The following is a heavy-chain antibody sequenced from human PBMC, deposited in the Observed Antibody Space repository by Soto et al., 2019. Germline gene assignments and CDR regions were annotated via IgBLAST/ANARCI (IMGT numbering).Heavy chain of an antibody. CDR3: ARAGAYSSANMDV. CDR2: TYSGGSS. D-gene: IGHD6-25*01. Sequence: EVQLVESGGGLVQPGGSLRVSCAASGFTVSSNSMNWVRQAPGRGLEWVSITYSGGSSYYADSVKGRFTISRDNSKNTLFLQMNSLRAEDTAVYYCARAGAYSSANMDVWGKGTTVTVSS. J-gene: IGHJ6*03. V-gene: IGHV3-66*01. CDR1: GFTVSSNS.